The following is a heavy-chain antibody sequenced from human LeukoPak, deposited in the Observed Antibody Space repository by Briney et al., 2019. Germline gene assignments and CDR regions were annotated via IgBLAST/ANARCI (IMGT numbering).Heavy chain of an antibody. J-gene: IGHJ5*02. CDR3: ARGPVGAVAWWFDP. CDR2: IIPILGIA. V-gene: IGHV1-69*02. CDR1: GGTFSSYT. Sequence: SVKVSCKASGGTFSSYTISWVRQAPGQGLEWMGRIIPILGIANYAQKFQGRVTITADKSTSTAYMELSSLRSDDTAVYYCARGPVGAVAWWFDPWGQGTLVTVSS. D-gene: IGHD6-19*01.